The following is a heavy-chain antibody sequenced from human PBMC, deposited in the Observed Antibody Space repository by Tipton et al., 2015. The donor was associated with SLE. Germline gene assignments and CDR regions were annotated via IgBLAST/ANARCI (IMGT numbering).Heavy chain of an antibody. CDR2: INHSGST. CDR3: ARGGPRGFWVIAIQARYFEY. V-gene: IGHV4-34*01. J-gene: IGHJ4*02. Sequence: TLSLTCAVYGGSFSGYYWSWIRQPPGKGLEWIGEINHSGSTNYNPSLKSRVTISVDTSKNQFSLKLSSVTAADTAVYYCARGGPRGFWVIAIQARYFEYWGQGTLVTVSS. CDR1: GGSFSGYY. D-gene: IGHD2-21*01.